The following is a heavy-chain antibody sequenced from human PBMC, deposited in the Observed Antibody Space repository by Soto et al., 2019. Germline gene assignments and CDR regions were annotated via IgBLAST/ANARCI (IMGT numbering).Heavy chain of an antibody. CDR3: AKDIHTMVIQDSFDY. CDR2: ISGSGGST. V-gene: IGHV3-23*01. CDR1: GFTFSSYA. D-gene: IGHD3-10*01. Sequence: PGGSLRLSCAASGFTFSSYAMSWVRQAPGKGLEWVSAISGSGGSTYYADSVKGRFTISRDNSKNTLYLQMKSLRAEDTAVYYCAKDIHTMVIQDSFDYWGQGTMVTVYS. J-gene: IGHJ4*02.